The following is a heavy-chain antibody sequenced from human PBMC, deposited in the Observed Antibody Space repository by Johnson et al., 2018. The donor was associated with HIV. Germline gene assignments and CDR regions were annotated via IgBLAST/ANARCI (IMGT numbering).Heavy chain of an antibody. V-gene: IGHV3-30*04. CDR1: GFTFSSYA. Sequence: QGQLVESGGGVVQPGRSLRLSCAASGFTFSSYAMHWVRQAPGKGLEWVAVISYDGSNKYYADSVKGRFTISRDNSKNTLYLQMNRLRAEDTAVYYCGKDQYRKLTTVAGIWGQGTMVTVSS. D-gene: IGHD4-17*01. J-gene: IGHJ3*02. CDR3: GKDQYRKLTTVAGI. CDR2: ISYDGSNK.